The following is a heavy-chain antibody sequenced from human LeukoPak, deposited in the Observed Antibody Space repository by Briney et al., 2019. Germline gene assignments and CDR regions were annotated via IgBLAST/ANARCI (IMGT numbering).Heavy chain of an antibody. Sequence: GGSLRLSCAASGFTFSSYAMSWVRQAPGEGLEWVSAISGSGGSTYYADSVKGRFTISRDNSKNTLYLQMNSLRAEDTAVYYCAKEAGILNHSSGWFRRDLDHWGQGTLVTVSS. CDR1: GFTFSSYA. CDR3: AKEAGILNHSSGWFRRDLDH. D-gene: IGHD6-19*01. V-gene: IGHV3-23*01. CDR2: ISGSGGST. J-gene: IGHJ4*02.